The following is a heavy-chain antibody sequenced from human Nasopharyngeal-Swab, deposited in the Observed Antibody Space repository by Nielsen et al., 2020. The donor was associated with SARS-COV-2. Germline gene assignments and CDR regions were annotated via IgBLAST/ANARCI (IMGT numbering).Heavy chain of an antibody. V-gene: IGHV3-21*01. J-gene: IGHJ3*02. CDR2: ISSSSSYI. Sequence: WIRQPPGKGLEWVSSISSSSSYIYYADSVKGRFTISRDNAKNSLYLQMNSLRAEDTAVYYCARDRSTIWFGELPLDAFDIWGQGTMVTVSS. CDR3: ARDRSTIWFGELPLDAFDI. D-gene: IGHD3-10*01.